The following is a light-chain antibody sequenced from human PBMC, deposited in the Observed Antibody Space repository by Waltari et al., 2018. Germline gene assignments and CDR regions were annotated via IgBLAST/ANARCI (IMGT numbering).Light chain of an antibody. CDR3: NSRYSSGNHLL. J-gene: IGLJ2*01. CDR2: GNN. V-gene: IGLV3-19*01. CDR1: SLRTYY. Sequence: SSGLTQDPAVSVALGQTVSITCQGDSLRTYYARWYQQKPGQDPVLVISGNNKWPSGLPNRFSAASSGSTASLTITGAQAKDEADYYCNSRYSSGNHLLFGGGTKLTVL.